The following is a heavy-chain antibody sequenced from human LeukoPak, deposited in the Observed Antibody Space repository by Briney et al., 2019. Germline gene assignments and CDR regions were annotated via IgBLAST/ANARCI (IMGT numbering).Heavy chain of an antibody. CDR2: ISSSSSYI. CDR1: GFTFSSYS. D-gene: IGHD3-22*01. CDR3: ARGGPNYYDSSGYFDY. V-gene: IGHV3-21*01. Sequence: GGSLRLSCAASGFTFSSYSMNWVRQAPGKGLEWVLSISSSSSYIYYADSVKGRFTISRDNAKNSLYLQMNSLRAEDTAVYYCARGGPNYYDSSGYFDYWGQGTLVTVSS. J-gene: IGHJ4*02.